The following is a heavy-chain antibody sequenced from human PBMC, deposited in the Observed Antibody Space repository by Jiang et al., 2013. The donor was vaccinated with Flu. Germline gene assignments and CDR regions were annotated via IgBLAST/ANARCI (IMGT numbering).Heavy chain of an antibody. D-gene: IGHD1-26*01. CDR3: ARHPPNSGTYNYLIPFDI. CDR2: ISNIEST. V-gene: IGHV4-61*01. J-gene: IGHJ3*02. Sequence: GSGLVKPSETLSLACTVSGGSVSDGTYHWTWIRQPPGKGLEWIGYISNIESTTYNPSLESRVTISVDTSKKQFSLKLSSVTAADTAVYYCARHPPNSGTYNYLIPFDIWGQGTMVTVSS. CDR1: GGSVSDGTYH.